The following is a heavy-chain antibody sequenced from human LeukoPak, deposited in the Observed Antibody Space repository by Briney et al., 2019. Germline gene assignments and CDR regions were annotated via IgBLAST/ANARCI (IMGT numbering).Heavy chain of an antibody. Sequence: GGSLRLSCAASGFTFSSYWMHWVRQAPGKGLVWVSRINSDGSSTSYADSVKGRLTISRDNAKNTLYLQMNSLRAEDTAVYYCVRGSGSYYNFDYWGQGTLVTVSS. V-gene: IGHV3-74*01. CDR3: VRGSGSYYNFDY. CDR1: GFTFSSYW. CDR2: INSDGSST. D-gene: IGHD3-10*01. J-gene: IGHJ4*02.